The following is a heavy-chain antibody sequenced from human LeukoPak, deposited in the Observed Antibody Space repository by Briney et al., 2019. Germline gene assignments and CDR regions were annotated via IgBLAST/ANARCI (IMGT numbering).Heavy chain of an antibody. J-gene: IGHJ4*02. CDR3: ARASYSRDFDY. CDR1: GGSISSYY. V-gene: IGHV4-4*07. Sequence: SETLSLTCTVSGGSISSYYWSWIRQPAGKGLEWIGRIYASGTTNYNPSLKSRVTMSVDTSKNQFSLKLSSVTAADTAVYFCARASYSRDFDYWGQGTLVTVSS. CDR2: IYASGTT. D-gene: IGHD6-13*01.